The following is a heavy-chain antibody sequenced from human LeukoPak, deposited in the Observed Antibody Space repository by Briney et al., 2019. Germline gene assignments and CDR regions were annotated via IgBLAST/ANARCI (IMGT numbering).Heavy chain of an antibody. D-gene: IGHD3/OR15-3a*01. CDR3: SRVVRHLHDLNN. CDR2: IYSGGST. J-gene: IGHJ4*01. CDR1: GFTVSSNY. V-gene: IGHV3-66*01. Sequence: GGSLKLSCAASGFTVSSNYMSWVRQAPGKGLEWVSVIYSGGSTYYADSVKGRFTISSDNSKNTLYLQMNSLRAEDTAVDYCSRVVRHLHDLNNWGHGALGTVSS.